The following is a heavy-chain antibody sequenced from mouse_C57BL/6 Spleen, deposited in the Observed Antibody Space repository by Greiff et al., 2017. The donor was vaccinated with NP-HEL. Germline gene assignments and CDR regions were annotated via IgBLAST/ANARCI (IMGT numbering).Heavy chain of an antibody. CDR3: ARHDYDEAWFAY. V-gene: IGHV14-2*01. D-gene: IGHD2-4*01. CDR1: GFNIKDYY. CDR2: IDPEDGET. J-gene: IGHJ3*01. Sequence: VQLQQSGAELVKPGASVKLSCTASGFNIKDYYMHWVKQRTEQGLEWIGRIDPEDGETKSAPKFQGKATITADTSSNTAYLQLSSLTSEDTAVYYCARHDYDEAWFAYWGQGTLVTVSA.